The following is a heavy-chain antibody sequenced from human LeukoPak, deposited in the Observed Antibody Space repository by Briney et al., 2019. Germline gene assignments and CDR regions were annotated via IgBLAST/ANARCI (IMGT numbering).Heavy chain of an antibody. CDR1: GFTFDDYA. CDR2: ISWNSGTI. Sequence: PGGSLRLSCAASGFTFDDYAMHWVRQAPGKGLEWVSGISWNSGTIGYADSVKGRFTISRDNAKNSLYLQMNSLRAEDTALYYCAKATTVGNFDYWGQGTLVTVSS. D-gene: IGHD4-23*01. J-gene: IGHJ4*02. V-gene: IGHV3-9*01. CDR3: AKATTVGNFDY.